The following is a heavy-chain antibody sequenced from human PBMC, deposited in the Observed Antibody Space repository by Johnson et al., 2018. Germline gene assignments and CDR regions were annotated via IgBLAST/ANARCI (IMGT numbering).Heavy chain of an antibody. V-gene: IGHV4-59*01. CDR3: ARGSVSLGLDY. D-gene: IGHD6-19*01. CDR1: GGSIGSFY. Sequence: QVQLQESAPGLVKPSETLSLTCTVSGGSIGSFYWNWVRQSPGKGLEWIGYIYSSGNTKYNPSLQSRVTISVDPSKNQFSLKLGSVTAADTAGYYFARGSVSLGLDYWGHGTLVTVSS. CDR2: IYSSGNT. J-gene: IGHJ4*01.